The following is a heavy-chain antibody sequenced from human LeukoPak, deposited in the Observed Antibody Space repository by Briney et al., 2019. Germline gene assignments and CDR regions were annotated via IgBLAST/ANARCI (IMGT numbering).Heavy chain of an antibody. D-gene: IGHD3-10*01. Sequence: GGSLRLSCAASGFTFRQYAMSWVRQAPGKGLEWVSGISGSGDDTYYTDSVKGRFTISRDNSNNTMYLQMNNLRSEDTAVYFCVRDYYGSGTNQGNYYYGMDVWGHGTTVTVSS. J-gene: IGHJ6*02. CDR1: GFTFRQYA. CDR2: ISGSGDDT. CDR3: VRDYYGSGTNQGNYYYGMDV. V-gene: IGHV3-23*01.